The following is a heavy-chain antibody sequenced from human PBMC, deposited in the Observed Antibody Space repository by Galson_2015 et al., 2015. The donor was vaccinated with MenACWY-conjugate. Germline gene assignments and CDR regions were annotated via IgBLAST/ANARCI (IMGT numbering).Heavy chain of an antibody. D-gene: IGHD2-2*01. CDR3: TRSAPSYCSRTNCPFDH. CDR2: IQSKNYGANT. J-gene: IGHJ4*02. Sequence: SLRLSCAPSGFAFGDYLMGRFRQAPGKGLEWVGYIQSKNYGANTQYAASVKDRFTISRDDSRSIAYLQMNSLKTEDTALYYCTRSAPSYCSRTNCPFDHWGQGTLVTVSS. V-gene: IGHV3-49*03. CDR1: GFAFGDYL.